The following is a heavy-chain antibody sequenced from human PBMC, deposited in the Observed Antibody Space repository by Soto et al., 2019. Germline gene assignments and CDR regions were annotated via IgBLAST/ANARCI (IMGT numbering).Heavy chain of an antibody. CDR2: IYTSGST. D-gene: IGHD1-20*01. Sequence: SETLSLTCTVSGGSISSYYWSWIRQPAGKGLEWIGRIYTSGSTNYNPSLKSRVTMSVDTSKNQFSLKLSSVTAADTAAYYCATSITGTTSGDYWGQGTLVTVSS. V-gene: IGHV4-4*07. CDR1: GGSISSYY. CDR3: ATSITGTTSGDY. J-gene: IGHJ4*02.